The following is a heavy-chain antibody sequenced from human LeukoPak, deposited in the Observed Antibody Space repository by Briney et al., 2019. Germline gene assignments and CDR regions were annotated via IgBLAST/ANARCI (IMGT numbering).Heavy chain of an antibody. CDR2: IYPGDSDT. CDR1: GYRFISYW. D-gene: IGHD3-9*01. J-gene: IGHJ4*02. Sequence: GESLKISCKGSGYRFISYWIGWVRQMPGKGLEWVGIIYPGDSDTRYSPSFQGQVTISADKSISTAYLQWSSLKASDTARYYCARHGYDILTGYYSNLDYWGQGTLVTVSS. V-gene: IGHV5-51*01. CDR3: ARHGYDILTGYYSNLDY.